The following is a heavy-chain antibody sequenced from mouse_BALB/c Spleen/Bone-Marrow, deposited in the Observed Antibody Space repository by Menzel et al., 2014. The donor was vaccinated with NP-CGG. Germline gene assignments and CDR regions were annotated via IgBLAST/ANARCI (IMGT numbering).Heavy chain of an antibody. V-gene: IGHV1-14*01. CDR2: INPYNDGT. CDR1: GYTFTSYV. D-gene: IGHD1-1*01. Sequence: LVESGPELVKPGASVKMSCKASGYTFTSYVMHWVKQKPGQGLEWIGYINPYNDGTKYNEKFKGKATLTSDKSSSTAYMELSSLTSEDSAVYYCARGVYYYGSSPYYFDYWAKAPLSQSPQ. CDR3: ARGVYYYGSSPYYFDY. J-gene: IGHJ2*01.